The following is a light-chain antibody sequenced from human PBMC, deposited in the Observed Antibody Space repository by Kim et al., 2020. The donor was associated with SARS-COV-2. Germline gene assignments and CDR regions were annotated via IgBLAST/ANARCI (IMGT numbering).Light chain of an antibody. CDR1: SSDIGGYNY. V-gene: IGLV2-11*03. J-gene: IGLJ2*01. CDR3: CSYAGTYTLI. Sequence: GQSVTISGIGTSSDIGGYNYVSWYQQYPGKAPKLIIYDVSQRPSGVPDRFSGSKSGNTASLTISGLQAEDEADYHCCSYAGTYTLIFGGGTQLTVL. CDR2: DVS.